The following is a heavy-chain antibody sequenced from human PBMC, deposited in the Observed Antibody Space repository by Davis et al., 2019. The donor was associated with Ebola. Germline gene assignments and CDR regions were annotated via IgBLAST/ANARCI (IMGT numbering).Heavy chain of an antibody. D-gene: IGHD6-13*01. CDR1: GYTFTSYD. Sequence: AASVKVSCKASGYTFTSYDINWVRQATGQAFEWMGWMTPNSGNTGYAQKFQGRVTMTRDTSTSTAYMELSSLRSEDTAVYYCARANWATVGTRWFDPWGQGTLVTVSS. V-gene: IGHV1-8*02. CDR3: ARANWATVGTRWFDP. CDR2: MTPNSGNT. J-gene: IGHJ5*02.